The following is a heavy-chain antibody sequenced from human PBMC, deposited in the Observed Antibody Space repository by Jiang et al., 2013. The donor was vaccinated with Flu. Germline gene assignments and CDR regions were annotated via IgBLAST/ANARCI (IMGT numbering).Heavy chain of an antibody. Sequence: LLKPSETLSLTCAVYGGSFSGYYWSWIRQPPGKGLEWIGEINHSGSTNYNPSLKSRVTISVDTSKNQFSLKLSSVTAADTAVYYCARGDYGDYQFDYWGQGTLVTVSS. V-gene: IGHV4-34*01. CDR3: ARGDYGDYQFDY. CDR2: INHSGST. CDR1: GGSFSGYY. J-gene: IGHJ4*02. D-gene: IGHD4-17*01.